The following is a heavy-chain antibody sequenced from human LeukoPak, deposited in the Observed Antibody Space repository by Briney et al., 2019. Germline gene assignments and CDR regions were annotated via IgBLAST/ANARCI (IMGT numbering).Heavy chain of an antibody. CDR2: IYHSGST. V-gene: IGHV4-30-2*01. CDR3: ARDQGIVGAPTHP. D-gene: IGHD1-26*01. CDR1: GGSISSGGYS. J-gene: IGHJ4*02. Sequence: PSETLSLTCAVCGGSISSGGYSWSWIRQPPGKGLEWIGYIYHSGSTHYNPSLKSRVTISVDRSKNQFSLKLSSVTAADTAVYYCARDQGIVGAPTHPWGQGTLVTVSS.